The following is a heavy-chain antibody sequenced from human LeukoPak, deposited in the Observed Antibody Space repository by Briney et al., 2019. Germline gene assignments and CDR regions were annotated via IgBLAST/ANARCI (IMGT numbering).Heavy chain of an antibody. J-gene: IGHJ4*02. CDR3: ARVVYHYDSSGYSPLIDY. V-gene: IGHV4-59*01. Sequence: PSETLSLTCTVSGGSISSYYWSWIRQPPGKGLEWIGYIYYSGSTNYNPSLKSRVTISVDTSKNQFSLKLSSVTAADTAVYYCARVVYHYDSSGYSPLIDYWGQGTLVTVSS. D-gene: IGHD3-22*01. CDR2: IYYSGST. CDR1: GGSISSYY.